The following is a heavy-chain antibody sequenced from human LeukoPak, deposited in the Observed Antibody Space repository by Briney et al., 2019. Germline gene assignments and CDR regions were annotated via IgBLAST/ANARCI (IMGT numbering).Heavy chain of an antibody. V-gene: IGHV3-23*01. D-gene: IGHD2-15*01. J-gene: IGHJ4*02. CDR2: ISGSDGST. CDR3: AKGRGYCNGGSCYSDY. CDR1: GFTFSNYA. Sequence: GGSLRLSCTASGFTFSNYAMSWVRQAPGKGLEWVSTISGSDGSTYYADSVKGRFTISRDNSKNTLYLQMNSLRVEDTAIYYCAKGRGYCNGGSCYSDYWGQGTLVTVSS.